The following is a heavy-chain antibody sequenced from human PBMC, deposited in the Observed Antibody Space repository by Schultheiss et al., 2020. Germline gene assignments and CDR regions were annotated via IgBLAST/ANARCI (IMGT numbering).Heavy chain of an antibody. CDR1: GGSISSGSYY. CDR2: IYTSGST. CDR3: ARDVVVAVAGNNWFDP. Sequence: SATLSLTCTVSGGSISSGSYYWSWIRQPAGKGLEWIGRIYTSGSTNYNPSLKSRVTISVDTSKNQFSLKLSSVTAADTAVYYCARDVVVAVAGNNWFDPWGQGTLVNGYS. V-gene: IGHV4-61*02. D-gene: IGHD6-19*01. J-gene: IGHJ5*02.